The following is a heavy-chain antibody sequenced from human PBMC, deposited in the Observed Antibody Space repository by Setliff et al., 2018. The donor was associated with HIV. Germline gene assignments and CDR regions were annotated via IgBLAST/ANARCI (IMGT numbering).Heavy chain of an antibody. CDR2: ISSSSSYI. CDR1: GFTFSSYS. J-gene: IGHJ4*02. Sequence: GSLRLSCAASGFTFSSYSMNWVRQAPGKGLEWVSSISSSSSYIYYADSVKGRFTFSRDNSKNTLYLQMNSLRAEDTAVYYCAKDSGDYNFWTTYRSNHFDYWGQGALVTVSS. CDR3: AKDSGDYNFWTTYRSNHFDY. D-gene: IGHD3-3*01. V-gene: IGHV3-21*04.